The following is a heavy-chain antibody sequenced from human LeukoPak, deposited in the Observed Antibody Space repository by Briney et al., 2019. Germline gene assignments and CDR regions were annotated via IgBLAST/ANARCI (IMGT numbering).Heavy chain of an antibody. J-gene: IGHJ3*02. CDR2: IGVGAGRT. V-gene: IGHV3-23*01. D-gene: IGHD2-15*01. CDR1: GFSFSNFA. CDR3: ARPPGRAFDI. Sequence: PGGSLRLSCAASGFSFSNFAMNWVRQAPGKGLEWVSAIGVGAGRTYYADSVKGRFTISRDNAKNSIYLQMNSLRAEDTAVYYCARPPGRAFDIWGQGTMVTVSS.